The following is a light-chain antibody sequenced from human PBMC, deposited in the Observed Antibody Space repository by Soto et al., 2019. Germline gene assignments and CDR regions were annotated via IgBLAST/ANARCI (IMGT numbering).Light chain of an antibody. CDR3: QQNNNWPPWT. V-gene: IGKV3-15*01. J-gene: IGKJ1*01. CDR2: GAP. CDR1: QSVSSS. Sequence: EIVMTQSPATLSVSPGERATLPCRASQSVSSSLAWYQQNPGQAPTLLIYGAPTRANGIPARFSGSGSGTEFTLTISSLQSEDFAVYYCQQNNNWPPWTFGQGTKVEIK.